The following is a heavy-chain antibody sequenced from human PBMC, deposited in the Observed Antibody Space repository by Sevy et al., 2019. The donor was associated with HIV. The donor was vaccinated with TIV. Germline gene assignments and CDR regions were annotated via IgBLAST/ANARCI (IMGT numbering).Heavy chain of an antibody. D-gene: IGHD3-3*01. CDR1: GFTFSDSW. J-gene: IGHJ4*02. CDR3: ATFSVGY. CDR2: INQDGNEK. V-gene: IGHV3-7*01. Sequence: GGSLRLSCAASGFTFSDSWMRWVRQAPGKGLEWVANINQDGNEKYYVDSVKGRFTISRDNAKNSLYLQMNSLRDDDTAVYYCATFSVGYWGQGTLVTVSS.